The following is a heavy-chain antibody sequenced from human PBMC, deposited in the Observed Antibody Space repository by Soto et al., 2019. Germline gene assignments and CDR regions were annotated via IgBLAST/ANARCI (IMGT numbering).Heavy chain of an antibody. D-gene: IGHD4-17*01. CDR2: ISYDGSNK. CDR3: ARDEYGRSFVGGPFDP. CDR1: GFTFNSYG. J-gene: IGHJ5*02. V-gene: IGHV3-30*03. Sequence: GGSLRLSCAASGFTFNSYGMHWVRQAPGKGLEWVAVISYDGSNKYYADSVKGRFTISRDNSKNTLYLQMNSLRAEDTAVYYCARDEYGRSFVGGPFDPWGQGTLVTVSS.